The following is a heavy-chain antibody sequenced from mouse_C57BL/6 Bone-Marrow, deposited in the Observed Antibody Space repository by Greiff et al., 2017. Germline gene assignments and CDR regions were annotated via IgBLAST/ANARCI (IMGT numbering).Heavy chain of an antibody. CDR2: IYPRSGNT. V-gene: IGHV1-81*01. D-gene: IGHD2-4*01. Sequence: VQLQQSGAELARPGASVKLSCKASGYTFTSYGISWVKQRTGQGLEWIGEIYPRSGNTYYNEKFKGKATLTADKSSSTAYMELRSLTSEDSAVYFCAGDYDDECFDYWGQGTTLTVSS. CDR3: AGDYDDECFDY. J-gene: IGHJ2*01. CDR1: GYTFTSYG.